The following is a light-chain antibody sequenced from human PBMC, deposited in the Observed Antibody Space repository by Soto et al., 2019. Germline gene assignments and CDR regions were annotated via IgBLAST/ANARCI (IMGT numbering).Light chain of an antibody. V-gene: IGKV3-11*01. CDR3: QQRSHWPPLT. CDR1: QSVSTY. J-gene: IGKJ4*01. CDR2: DAS. Sequence: EIVLTQSPATLSMSPGERATLSCRASQSVSTYLAWYQQKPGQAPRLLIFDASNRASGIPSRFSGSGSGTKFTLTISRLEPEDFAVYFCQQRSHWPPLTFGGGTKVEIK.